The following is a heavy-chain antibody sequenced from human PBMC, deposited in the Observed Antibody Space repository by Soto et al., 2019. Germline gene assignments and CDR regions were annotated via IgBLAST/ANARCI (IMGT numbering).Heavy chain of an antibody. V-gene: IGHV1-18*01. D-gene: IGHD2-2*01. CDR3: ARDLTIVPATHPRLENYGMDV. J-gene: IGHJ6*02. Sequence: QVQLVQSAAEVKKPGASVKVSCKASGYSFTSYGISWVRRAPGQGLEWMGWVSPYNGHTQFAQRFQGRLTMTTDTTTKTDNKELRNLRSDNTAHYYCARDLTIVPATHPRLENYGMDVWGQGTKVIVSS. CDR1: GYSFTSYG. CDR2: VSPYNGHT.